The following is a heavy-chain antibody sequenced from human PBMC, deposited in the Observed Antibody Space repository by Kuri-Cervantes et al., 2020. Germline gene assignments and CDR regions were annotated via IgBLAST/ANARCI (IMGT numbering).Heavy chain of an antibody. D-gene: IGHD2-2*01. CDR3: ARGGGYCSSTSCYYWFDP. CDR2: MNPNSGNR. V-gene: IGHV1-8*01. J-gene: IGHJ5*02. Sequence: ASVKVSCKAFEYTFTSYNIHWVRQATGQGLEWMGWMNPNSGNRVSAQKFQGRLSMTRNTSISTAYMELSSLRSEDTAVYYCARGGGYCSSTSCYYWFDPWGQGTLVTVSS. CDR1: EYTFTSYN.